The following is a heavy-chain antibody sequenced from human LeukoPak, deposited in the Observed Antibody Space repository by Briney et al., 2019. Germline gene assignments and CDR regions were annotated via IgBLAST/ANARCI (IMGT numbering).Heavy chain of an antibody. D-gene: IGHD3-10*01. V-gene: IGHV3-7*01. CDR3: ARGGGTYYYGSGSYYSYFDY. CDR2: IKQDGSEK. J-gene: IGHJ4*02. CDR1: EFTFSRYS. Sequence: PGGSLRLSCAASEFTFSRYSMNWVRQAPGKGLEWVANIKQDGSEKYYMDSVKGRFTISRDNAKNSLYLQMNSLRAEDTAVYYCARGGGTYYYGSGSYYSYFDYWGQGTLVTVSS.